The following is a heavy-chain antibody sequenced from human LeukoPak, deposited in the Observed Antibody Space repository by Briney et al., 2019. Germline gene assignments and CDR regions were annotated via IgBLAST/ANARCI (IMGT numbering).Heavy chain of an antibody. CDR3: ARGFNHIVVVTGLSPAHPFDY. CDR1: GFTFSSYA. Sequence: PGGSLRLSCAASGFTFSSYAISWVRQAPGQGLEWMGGIIPIFGTANYAQKFQGRVTITTDESTSTAYMELSSLRSEDTAVYYCARGFNHIVVVTGLSPAHPFDYWGQGTLVTVSS. V-gene: IGHV1-69*05. CDR2: IIPIFGTA. J-gene: IGHJ4*02. D-gene: IGHD2-21*02.